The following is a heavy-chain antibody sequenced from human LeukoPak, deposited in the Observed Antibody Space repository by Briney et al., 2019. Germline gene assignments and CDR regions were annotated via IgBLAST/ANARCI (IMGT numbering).Heavy chain of an antibody. D-gene: IGHD6-19*01. CDR3: ASYPYNSGWYFDY. Sequence: SETLSLTCTVSGGSISSSSYYWGWIRQPPGKGLEWIGSIYYSRSTYYNPSLKSRVTISVDTSKNQFSLKLSSVTAADTAVYYCASYPYNSGWYFDYWGQGTLVTVSS. CDR1: GGSISSSSYY. J-gene: IGHJ4*02. CDR2: IYYSRST. V-gene: IGHV4-39*07.